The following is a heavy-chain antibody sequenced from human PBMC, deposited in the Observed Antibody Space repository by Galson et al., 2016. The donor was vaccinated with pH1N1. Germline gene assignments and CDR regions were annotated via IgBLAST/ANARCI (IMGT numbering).Heavy chain of an antibody. CDR3: ASPPPSSGHLNYYYYMDV. D-gene: IGHD3-3*01. CDR1: EGTLTRYA. J-gene: IGHJ6*03. Sequence: SVKVSCKASEGTLTRYAISWVRQAPGQGLEWMGGIIPVFGAATHAQKFQGRVTITADKSADTAYMELSSLRSEDTAVYYCASPPPSSGHLNYYYYMDVWGRGTTVTVS. V-gene: IGHV1-69*06. CDR2: IIPVFGAA.